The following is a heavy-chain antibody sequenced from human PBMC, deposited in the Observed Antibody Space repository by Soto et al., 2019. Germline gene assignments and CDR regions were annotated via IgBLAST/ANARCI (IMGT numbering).Heavy chain of an antibody. Sequence: QVQLVQSGAEVKKPVASVKVSCKASGYTFTNYAFSCVRQAPGQGLEWMGWISAYNGNTNYPQKLQGRVTMTTDTSTSTAYMELRSLRSDDTAVYSCARDLAAAGPFDCWGQGTLVTVSS. CDR3: ARDLAAAGPFDC. CDR1: GYTFTNYA. V-gene: IGHV1-18*01. CDR2: ISAYNGNT. J-gene: IGHJ4*02. D-gene: IGHD6-13*01.